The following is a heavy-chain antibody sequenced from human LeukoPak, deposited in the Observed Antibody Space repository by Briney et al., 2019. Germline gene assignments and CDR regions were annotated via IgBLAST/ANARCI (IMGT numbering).Heavy chain of an antibody. Sequence: KSSETLSLTCTVSGGSISSYYWSWIRQPAGKGLEWIGRIYTSGSTNYNPSLKSRVTMSVDTSKNQFSLKLSSVTAADTAVYYCARGSPGVLLWFGEFDPWGQGTLVTVSS. CDR2: IYTSGST. CDR1: GGSISSYY. CDR3: ARGSPGVLLWFGEFDP. V-gene: IGHV4-4*07. J-gene: IGHJ5*02. D-gene: IGHD3-10*01.